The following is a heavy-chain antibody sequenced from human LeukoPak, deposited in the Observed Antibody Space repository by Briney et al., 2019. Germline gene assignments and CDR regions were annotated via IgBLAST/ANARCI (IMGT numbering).Heavy chain of an antibody. D-gene: IGHD3-10*01. CDR3: ARGILWFGELRYYCMDV. J-gene: IGHJ6*03. V-gene: IGHV4-34*01. CDR2: INHSGST. Sequence: PSETLSLTCAVYGGSFSGYYWSWIRQPPGKGLEWIGEINHSGSTNYNPSLKSRVTISVDTSKNQFSLKLSSVTAADTAVYYCARGILWFGELRYYCMDVWGKGTTVTVSS. CDR1: GGSFSGYY.